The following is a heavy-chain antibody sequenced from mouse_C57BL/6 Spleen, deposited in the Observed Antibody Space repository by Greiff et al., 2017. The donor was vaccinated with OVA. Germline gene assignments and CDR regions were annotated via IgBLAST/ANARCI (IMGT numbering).Heavy chain of an antibody. D-gene: IGHD4-1*01. CDR2: INTSDSDT. CDR3: ARGGTDYAMDY. CDR1: GYTFTSYW. J-gene: IGHJ4*01. Sequence: QVQLQQPGAELVRPGSSLKLSCTASGYTFTSYWMHWVKQRPIQGLEWIGNINTSDSDTHYNQTFKDKATLTVDKSSSTAYMQLNSLTSEDSAVYYCARGGTDYAMDYWGQGTSVTVSS. V-gene: IGHV1-52*01.